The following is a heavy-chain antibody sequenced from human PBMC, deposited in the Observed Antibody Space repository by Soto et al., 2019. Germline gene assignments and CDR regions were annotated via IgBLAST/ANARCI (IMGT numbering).Heavy chain of an antibody. V-gene: IGHV4-59*01. CDR3: ARRDCSGGSCYFDY. J-gene: IGHJ4*02. Sequence: SETLSLTCTVSGGSISSYYWSWIRQPPGKGLEWIGYIYYSGSTNYNPSLKSRVTISVDTSKNQFSLKLSSVTAADTAVYYCARRDCSGGSCYFDYWGQGTLVTVSS. CDR1: GGSISSYY. D-gene: IGHD2-15*01. CDR2: IYYSGST.